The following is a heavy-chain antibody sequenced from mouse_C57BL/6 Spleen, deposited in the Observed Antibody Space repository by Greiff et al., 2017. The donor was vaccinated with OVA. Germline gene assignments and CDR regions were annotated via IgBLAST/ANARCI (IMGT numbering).Heavy chain of an antibody. Sequence: QVQLKESGAELVKPGASVKISCKASGYAFSSYWMNWVKQRPGKGLEWIGQIYPGDGDTNYNGKFKGKATLTADKSSSTAYMQLSSLTSEDSAVYFCARGNYGNYDYWGQGTTLTVSS. J-gene: IGHJ2*01. CDR2: IYPGDGDT. V-gene: IGHV1-80*01. D-gene: IGHD2-1*01. CDR1: GYAFSSYW. CDR3: ARGNYGNYDY.